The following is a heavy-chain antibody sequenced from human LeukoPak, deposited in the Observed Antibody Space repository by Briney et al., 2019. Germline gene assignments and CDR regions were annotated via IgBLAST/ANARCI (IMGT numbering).Heavy chain of an antibody. CDR3: ARDLGTYDFWSGYYSNYYFDY. V-gene: IGHV3-66*01. J-gene: IGHJ4*02. CDR2: IYSGGST. Sequence: GGSLRLSCAASGFTVSSNYMSWVRQAPGKGLEWVSVIYSGGSTYYADSVKGRFTISRDNSKNTLYLQMNSLRAEDTAVYYCARDLGTYDFWSGYYSNYYFDYWGQGTLVTVSS. CDR1: GFTVSSNY. D-gene: IGHD3-3*01.